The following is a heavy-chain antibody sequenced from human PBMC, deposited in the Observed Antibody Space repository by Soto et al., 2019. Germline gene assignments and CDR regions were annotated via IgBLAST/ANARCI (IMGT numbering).Heavy chain of an antibody. CDR2: IRSKANSYAT. CDR3: IADTAMTNYGMDV. V-gene: IGHV3-73*02. CDR1: GFTFSGSA. Sequence: EVYLVESGGGLVRPGGSLKLSCAASGFTFSGSAMHWVRQASGKGLEWVGRIRSKANSYATAYAASLSGRFTISRDDSKNTAYLQMDSLKTEDTAVYYCIADTAMTNYGMDVWGQGTTVTVSS. J-gene: IGHJ6*02. D-gene: IGHD5-18*01.